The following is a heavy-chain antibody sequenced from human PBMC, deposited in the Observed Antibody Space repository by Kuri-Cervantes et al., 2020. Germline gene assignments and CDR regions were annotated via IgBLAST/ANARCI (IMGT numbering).Heavy chain of an antibody. Sequence: ASVKVSCKASGGTFSSYAISWVRQAPGQGLEWMGWINPNSGGTNYAQKFQGWVTMTRDTSISTAYMELSRLRSDDTAVYYCARGRGYYYDSSGYYYGGGYYYYGMDVWGQGTTVTVSS. J-gene: IGHJ6*02. D-gene: IGHD3-22*01. CDR2: INPNSGGT. CDR3: ARGRGYYYDSSGYYYGGGYYYYGMDV. CDR1: GGTFSSYA. V-gene: IGHV1-2*04.